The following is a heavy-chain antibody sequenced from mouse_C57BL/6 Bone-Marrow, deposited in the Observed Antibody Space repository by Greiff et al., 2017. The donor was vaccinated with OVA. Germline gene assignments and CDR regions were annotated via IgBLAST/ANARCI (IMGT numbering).Heavy chain of an antibody. V-gene: IGHV1-54*02. CDR1: GYAFTNYL. Sequence: QVQLKQSGAELVRPGTSVKVSCKASGYAFTNYLIEWVKQRPGQGLEWIGVINPGSGGTNYNEKFKGKATLTADTSSNTAYLQLSSLTSEDTAIYYCAPYDSYFDYWGQGTTLTVSS. D-gene: IGHD2-4*01. CDR2: INPGSGGT. CDR3: APYDSYFDY. J-gene: IGHJ2*01.